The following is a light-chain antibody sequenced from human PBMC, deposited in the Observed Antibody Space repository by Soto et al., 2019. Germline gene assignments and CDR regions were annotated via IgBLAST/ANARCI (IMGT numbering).Light chain of an antibody. Sequence: DIQLTQSPSSLSASLGDSITITCRASEPINTFLNWYQVQPGKAPRLLVYGASYLQVGVPVRFRGSGSGTLFTLTIDNLQREDLASYFGQQFFSAVLTFGGGT. CDR2: GAS. CDR3: QQFFSAVLT. V-gene: IGKV1-39*01. J-gene: IGKJ4*01. CDR1: EPINTF.